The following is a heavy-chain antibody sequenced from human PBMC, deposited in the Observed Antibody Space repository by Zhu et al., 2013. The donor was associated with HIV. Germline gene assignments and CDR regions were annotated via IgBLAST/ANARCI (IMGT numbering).Heavy chain of an antibody. CDR2: VIPIFGAA. CDR1: GGTFSTYG. Sequence: QVQLVQSGAEVKKPGSSVKVSCKVTGGTFSTYGFSWVRQGPGQGLEWMGGVIPIFGAANYAQKFRGRVTITADESSSTAYMDLSGLTSDDTAVYYCARGKPNLGDFSLYRFYFDSWGQGTLVTVSS. D-gene: IGHD3-16*02. J-gene: IGHJ4*02. V-gene: IGHV1-69*01. CDR3: ARGKPNLGDFSLYRFYFDS.